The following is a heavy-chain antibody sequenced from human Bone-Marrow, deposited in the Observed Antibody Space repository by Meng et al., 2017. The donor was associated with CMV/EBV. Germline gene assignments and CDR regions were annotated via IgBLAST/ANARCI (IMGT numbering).Heavy chain of an antibody. V-gene: IGHV4-39*07. J-gene: IGHJ5*02. CDR2: IYYSGST. CDR3: AREIAAESDWNWFDP. CDR1: GGSIISSSYY. Sequence: SETLSLTCTVSGGSIISSSYYWGWIRQPPGKGLEWIGSIYYSGSTYYNPSLKSRVTISVDTSKNQFSLKLSSVTAADTAVYYCAREIAAESDWNWFDPWGQGTLVTVSS. D-gene: IGHD6-13*01.